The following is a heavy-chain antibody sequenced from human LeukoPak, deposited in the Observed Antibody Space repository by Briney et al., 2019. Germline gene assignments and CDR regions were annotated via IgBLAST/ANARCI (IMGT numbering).Heavy chain of an antibody. CDR3: ARSMVRGVTPRYYYYYMDV. J-gene: IGHJ6*03. CDR2: IIPIFGTA. CDR1: GGTFSSYA. D-gene: IGHD3-10*01. Sequence: GASVKVSCKASGGTFSSYAISWVRQAPGQGLEWMGGIIPIFGTANYAQKFQGRVTITADKSTSTAYMELSSLRSEDTAVYYCARSMVRGVTPRYYYYYMDVWGKGTTVTVSS. V-gene: IGHV1-69*06.